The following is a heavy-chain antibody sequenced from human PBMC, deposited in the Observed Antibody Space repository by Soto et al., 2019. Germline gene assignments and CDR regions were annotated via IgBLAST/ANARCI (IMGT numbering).Heavy chain of an antibody. CDR2: ISSGGSP. D-gene: IGHD2-15*01. CDR3: TLNHCAGGGCYDRDY. J-gene: IGHJ1*01. CDR1: DESVTSPGNY. Sequence: VQLQESGPGLVKPSQTLSLTCAVSDESVTSPGNYWNWIRQRPDTGLEWIGYISSGGSPFYNPSLQSRVSLSLDTSNNLVSLTINSVTAADTAVYYCTLNHCAGGGCYDRDYWGQGTRVTVSS. V-gene: IGHV4-31*11.